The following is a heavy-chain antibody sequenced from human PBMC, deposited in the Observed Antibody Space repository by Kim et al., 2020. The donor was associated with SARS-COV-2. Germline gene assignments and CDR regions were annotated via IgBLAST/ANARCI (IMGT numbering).Heavy chain of an antibody. CDR2: ISYDGSNK. D-gene: IGHD5-12*01. CDR3: VGLDRDGYNYHDAFDI. Sequence: GGSLRLSCAASGFTFSSYAMHWVRQAPGKGLEWVAVISYDGSNKYYADSVKGRFTISRDNSKNTLYLQMNSLRAEDTAVYYCVGLDRDGYNYHDAFDIWG. J-gene: IGHJ3*02. CDR1: GFTFSSYA. V-gene: IGHV3-30-3*01.